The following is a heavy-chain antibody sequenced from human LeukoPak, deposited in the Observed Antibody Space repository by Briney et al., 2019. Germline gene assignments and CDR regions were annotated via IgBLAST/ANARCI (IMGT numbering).Heavy chain of an antibody. D-gene: IGHD2-21*02. V-gene: IGHV4-59*01. CDR1: GCTISSYD. CDR3: ARSFCGGDCYHLYYFDY. Sequence: SGTLSLTCTASGCTISSYDWSWIRQPPGKGLEWIWYIYCSGSTNYNPSLKSRVTISVDTSKNQFSLKLSSVTAADTAVYYCARSFCGGDCYHLYYFDYWGQGTLVTVSS. J-gene: IGHJ4*02. CDR2: IYCSGST.